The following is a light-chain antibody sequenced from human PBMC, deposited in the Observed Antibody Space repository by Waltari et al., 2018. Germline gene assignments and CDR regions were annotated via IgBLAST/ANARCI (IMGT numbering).Light chain of an antibody. Sequence: QSALTQPRSVSGSPGQSVTISCTGTSSDVGGYNYFSWYQQHPGKAPKLMIYDVSKRPSGVPDRFSGSKSGNTASLTISGLQAEDEADYYCCSYAGSYTRYVFGTGTKVTVL. J-gene: IGLJ1*01. V-gene: IGLV2-11*01. CDR2: DVS. CDR3: CSYAGSYTRYV. CDR1: SSDVGGYNY.